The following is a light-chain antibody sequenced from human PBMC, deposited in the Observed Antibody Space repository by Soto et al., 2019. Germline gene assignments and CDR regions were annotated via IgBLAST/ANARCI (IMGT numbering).Light chain of an antibody. Sequence: DIQMTQPPSTLSASVGDRVIITCRASQSISTWLAWHQQKPGKAPKLLISKASSLESGVPSRFSGSGSGTEFTLTISSLQPDDFATYYCQQYNSFRAFGQGTKVEIK. J-gene: IGKJ1*01. V-gene: IGKV1-5*03. CDR3: QQYNSFRA. CDR1: QSISTW. CDR2: KAS.